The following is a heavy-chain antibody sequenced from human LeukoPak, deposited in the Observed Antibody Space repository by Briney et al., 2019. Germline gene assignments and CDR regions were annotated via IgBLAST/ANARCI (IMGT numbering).Heavy chain of an antibody. V-gene: IGHV3-21*01. CDR1: GFTVSSNY. CDR3: AREVDFWSGYLLSYYYYYMDV. Sequence: GGSLRLSCAASGFTVSSNYMSWVRQAPGKGLEWVSSISSSSSYIYYADSVKGRFTISRDNAKNSLYLQMNSLRAEDTAVYYCAREVDFWSGYLLSYYYYYMDVWGKGTTVTVSS. CDR2: ISSSSSYI. D-gene: IGHD3-3*01. J-gene: IGHJ6*03.